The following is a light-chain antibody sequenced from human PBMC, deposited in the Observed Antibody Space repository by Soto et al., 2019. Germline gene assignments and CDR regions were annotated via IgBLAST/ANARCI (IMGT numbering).Light chain of an antibody. CDR3: QQSYSDPPT. CDR2: AAS. Sequence: DIQMTQSPSSLSAAVGDIVTVTCRASQTISTNLNWYQQKPGKAPNLLISAASSLQSGVPSRFSASGSVTEFTLTISTLQPEDFATYYCQQSYSDPPTFGGGTKVEI. V-gene: IGKV1-39*01. J-gene: IGKJ4*01. CDR1: QTISTN.